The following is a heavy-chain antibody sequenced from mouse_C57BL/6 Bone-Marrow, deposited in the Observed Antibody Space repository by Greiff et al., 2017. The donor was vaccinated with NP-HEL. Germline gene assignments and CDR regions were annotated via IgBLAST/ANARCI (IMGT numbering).Heavy chain of an antibody. V-gene: IGHV10-3*01. Sequence: EVQLVESGGGLVQPKGSLKLSCAASGFTFNTYAMHWVRQAPGKGLEWVARIRSKSSNYATYYADSVKDRFTISRDDSQSMLYLQMNNLKTEDTAMYYCVRGNRGWFPNWYFDVWGTGTTVTVSS. CDR3: VRGNRGWFPNWYFDV. CDR2: IRSKSSNYAT. CDR1: GFTFNTYA. D-gene: IGHD2-3*01. J-gene: IGHJ1*03.